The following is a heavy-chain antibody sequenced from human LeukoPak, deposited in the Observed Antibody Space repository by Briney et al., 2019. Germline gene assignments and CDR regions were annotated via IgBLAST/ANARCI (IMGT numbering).Heavy chain of an antibody. CDR1: GGSFSGYY. CDR2: INHSGST. D-gene: IGHD6-13*01. V-gene: IGHV4-34*01. CDR3: ARMACSSPGDFDY. J-gene: IGHJ4*02. Sequence: SETLSLTCAVYGGSFSGYYWSWIRQPPGKGLEWIGEINHSGSTNYNPSLKSRVTISVDTSKSQFSLKLSSVTAADTAVYYCARMACSSPGDFDYWGQGTLVTVSS.